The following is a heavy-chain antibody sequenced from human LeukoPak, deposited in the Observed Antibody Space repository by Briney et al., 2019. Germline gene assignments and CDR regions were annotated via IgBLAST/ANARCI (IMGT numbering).Heavy chain of an antibody. CDR1: GYTFTSYD. J-gene: IGHJ2*01. CDR3: ARGRALGFWYFDL. Sequence: GASVKVSCKASGYTFTSYDINWVRQATGQGLEWMGWMNPNSGSTGYAQRFQGRVTMTRDTSISTAYMELSSLRSEDTAVYYCARGRALGFWYFDLWGRGTLVTVSS. D-gene: IGHD7-27*01. CDR2: MNPNSGST. V-gene: IGHV1-8*01.